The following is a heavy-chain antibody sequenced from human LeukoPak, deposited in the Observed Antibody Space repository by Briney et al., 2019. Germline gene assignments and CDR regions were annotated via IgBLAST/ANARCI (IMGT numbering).Heavy chain of an antibody. CDR1: GGSISSGDYY. Sequence: SQTLSLTCTVSGGSISSGDYYWSWIRQPPGKGLEWIGYIYYSGSTYYNPSLKSRVTISVDTSKNQFSLKLSSVTAADTAVYYCARGPPSYDYFDYWGQGTLVTVSS. CDR2: IYYSGST. CDR3: ARGPPSYDYFDY. V-gene: IGHV4-30-4*01. J-gene: IGHJ4*02.